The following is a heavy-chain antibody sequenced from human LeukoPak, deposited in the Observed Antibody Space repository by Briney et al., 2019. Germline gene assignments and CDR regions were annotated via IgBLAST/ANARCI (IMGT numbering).Heavy chain of an antibody. Sequence: PSQTLSLTCTVSGGSISSGDYYWSWIRQPPGKGLEWIGYIYYSGSTYYNPSLKSRVTISVDTSKNQFSLKLSSVTAADTAVYYCARGSGGPGGELYYFDYWGQGTLVTVSS. V-gene: IGHV4-30-4*01. CDR2: IYYSGST. D-gene: IGHD1-26*01. CDR1: GGSISSGDYY. J-gene: IGHJ4*02. CDR3: ARGSGGPGGELYYFDY.